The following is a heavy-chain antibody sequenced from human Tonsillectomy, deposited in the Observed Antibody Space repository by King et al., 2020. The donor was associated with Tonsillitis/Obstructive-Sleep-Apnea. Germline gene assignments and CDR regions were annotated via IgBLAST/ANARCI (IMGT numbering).Heavy chain of an antibody. V-gene: IGHV4-39*01. D-gene: IGHD4-11*01. CDR2: IYYSGST. J-gene: IGHJ4*02. CDR1: NGSISSSDYF. Sequence: MQLQESGPGLVKPSETLSLTCTVSNGSISSSDYFWGWIRQSPGKGLEWIGNIYYSGSTYYKPSLKSRVTMSVDTSKNQFSLKLTSVTAADTAMYYCARHASATVLSHFDYWGQGTLVTVSS. CDR3: ARHASATVLSHFDY.